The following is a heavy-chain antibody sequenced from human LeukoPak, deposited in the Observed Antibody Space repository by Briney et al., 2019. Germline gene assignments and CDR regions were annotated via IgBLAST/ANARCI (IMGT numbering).Heavy chain of an antibody. CDR1: GGSFSGYY. D-gene: IGHD3-22*01. CDR3: ARTLLLLYYYYGMDV. CDR2: INHSGST. J-gene: IGHJ6*02. V-gene: IGHV4-34*01. Sequence: SETLSLTCAVYGGSFSGYYWSWIRQPPGKGLEWIGEINHSGSTNYNPSLKSRVTISVDTSKNQFSLKLSSVTAADTAVYYCARTLLLLYYYYGMDVWGQGTTVTVSS.